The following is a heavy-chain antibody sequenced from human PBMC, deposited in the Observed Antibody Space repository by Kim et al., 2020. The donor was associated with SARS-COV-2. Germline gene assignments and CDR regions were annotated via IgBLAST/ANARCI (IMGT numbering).Heavy chain of an antibody. CDR3: ARDGLYYDSIGNSHWYFDL. CDR1: GFTFSDYY. D-gene: IGHD3-22*01. Sequence: GGSLRLSCAASGFTFSDYYMSWIRQAPGKGLEWVSYISGSGSTVYYADSVKGRFTISRGNAKNSLYLQMNSLRAEDTAVYYCARDGLYYDSIGNSHWYFDLWGRGTLVTVSS. V-gene: IGHV3-11*04. J-gene: IGHJ2*01. CDR2: ISGSGSTV.